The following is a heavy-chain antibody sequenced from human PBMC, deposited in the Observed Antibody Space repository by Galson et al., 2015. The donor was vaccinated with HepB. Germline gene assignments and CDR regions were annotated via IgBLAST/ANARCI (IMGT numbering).Heavy chain of an antibody. CDR3: ARSIAARRLDY. V-gene: IGHV1-2*06. CDR2: INPNRGGT. J-gene: IGHJ4*02. D-gene: IGHD6-6*01. Sequence: SVKVSCKASGYTFTGHFIHWVRQAPGQGLEWMGRINPNRGGTNYAQKFQGRVTMTRDTSISTAYMELSRLRSDDTAVYYCARSIAARRLDYWGQGTLVTVSS. CDR1: GYTFTGHF.